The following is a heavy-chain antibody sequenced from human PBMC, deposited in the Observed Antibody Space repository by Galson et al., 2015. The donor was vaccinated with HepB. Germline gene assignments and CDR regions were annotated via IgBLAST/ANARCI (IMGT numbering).Heavy chain of an antibody. CDR3: ARGTGDAAFDI. V-gene: IGHV3-21*01. Sequence: SLRLSCAASGFTFSSYSMNWVRQAPGKGLEWVSSISSSSYIYYADSVKGRFTISRDNAKNSLYLQMNSLRAEDTAVYYCARGTGDAAFDIWGQGTMVTVSS. CDR2: ISSSSYI. CDR1: GFTFSSYS. D-gene: IGHD7-27*01. J-gene: IGHJ3*02.